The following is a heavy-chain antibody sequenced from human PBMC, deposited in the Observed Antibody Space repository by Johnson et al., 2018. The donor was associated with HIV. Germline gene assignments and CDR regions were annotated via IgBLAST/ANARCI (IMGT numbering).Heavy chain of an antibody. CDR3: ARDLNHFGGAFDI. V-gene: IGHV3-30*03. J-gene: IGHJ3*02. D-gene: IGHD3-16*01. CDR2: ISYDGSNK. Sequence: QVQLVESGGGLVKPGGSLRLSCAASGFTFSNAWMSWVRQAPGKGLEWVAVISYDGSNKYYADSVKGRFTISRDNSKNTLYLQMNSLRAEDTAVYYCARDLNHFGGAFDIWGQGTMVTVSS. CDR1: GFTFSNAW.